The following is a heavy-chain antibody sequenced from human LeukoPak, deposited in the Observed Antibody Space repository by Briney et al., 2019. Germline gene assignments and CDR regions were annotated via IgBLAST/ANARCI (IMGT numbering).Heavy chain of an antibody. J-gene: IGHJ4*02. D-gene: IGHD3-9*01. CDR3: AREYYDILTGYYYFDY. Sequence: SETLSLTCTVSGGSISSSSYYWSWIRQPPGKGLEWIGYIYYSGSTYYNPSLKSRVTISVDTSKNQFSLKLSSVTAADTAVYYCAREYYDILTGYYYFDYWGQGTLVTVSS. CDR1: GGSISSSSYY. CDR2: IYYSGST. V-gene: IGHV4-39*01.